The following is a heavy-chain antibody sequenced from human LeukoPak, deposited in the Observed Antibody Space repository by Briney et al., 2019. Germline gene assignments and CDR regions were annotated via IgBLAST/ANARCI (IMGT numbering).Heavy chain of an antibody. CDR3: ASLGSSKEWRESFDY. D-gene: IGHD2-2*01. Sequence: SVKLSCKASGGTFSSYAISWVRQAPGQGLEWMGRIIPIFGIANYAQKFQGRVTITADKSTSTAYMELSSLRSEDTAVYYCASLGSSKEWRESFDYRGQGTLVTVSS. J-gene: IGHJ4*02. CDR1: GGTFSSYA. V-gene: IGHV1-69*04. CDR2: IIPIFGIA.